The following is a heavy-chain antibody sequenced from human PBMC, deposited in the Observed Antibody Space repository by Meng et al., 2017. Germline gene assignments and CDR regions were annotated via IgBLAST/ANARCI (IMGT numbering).Heavy chain of an antibody. J-gene: IGHJ6*02. Sequence: GESLKISCAASGFTFSSYAMSWVRQAPGKGLEWVSAISGSDGSTYYADSVKGRFTISRDNSKNTLYLQMNSLRAEDTAVYYCAKRSITGTTPNYYYGMDVWGQGTTVTVSS. V-gene: IGHV3-23*01. CDR3: AKRSITGTTPNYYYGMDV. CDR1: GFTFSSYA. CDR2: ISGSDGST. D-gene: IGHD1-20*01.